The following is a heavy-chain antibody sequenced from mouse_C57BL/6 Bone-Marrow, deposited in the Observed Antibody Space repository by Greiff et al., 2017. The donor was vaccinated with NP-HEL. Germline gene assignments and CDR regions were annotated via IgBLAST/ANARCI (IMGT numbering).Heavy chain of an antibody. J-gene: IGHJ4*01. D-gene: IGHD1-1*01. CDR2: IYPRSGNT. V-gene: IGHV1-81*01. CDR3: ASVVAKGGYYAIDY. Sequence: VQLQQSGAELARPGASVKLSCKASGYTFTSYGISWVKQRTGQGLEWIGEIYPRSGNTYYNEKFKGKATLTADKSSSTAYMELRSLTSEDSAVYFCASVVAKGGYYAIDYWGQGTSVTVSS. CDR1: GYTFTSYG.